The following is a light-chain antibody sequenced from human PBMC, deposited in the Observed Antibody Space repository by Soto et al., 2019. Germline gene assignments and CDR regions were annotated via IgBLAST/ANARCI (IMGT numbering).Light chain of an antibody. CDR3: QQYNSFTWT. J-gene: IGKJ1*01. CDR1: QSISSW. CDR2: QAS. V-gene: IGKV1-5*03. Sequence: DIQMSQSPSTLSASVGDRVTITCRASQSISSWLAWYQQKPGKAPKLLIYQASSLETGVPSRFSGSGSGTEFTLTIISLQPDDFATYFCQQYNSFTWTFGKGTKVEIK.